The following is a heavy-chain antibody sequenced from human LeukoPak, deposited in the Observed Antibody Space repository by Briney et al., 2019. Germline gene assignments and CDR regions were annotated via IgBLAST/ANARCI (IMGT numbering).Heavy chain of an antibody. V-gene: IGHV4-59*11. J-gene: IGHJ6*02. D-gene: IGHD3-10*01. Sequence: PSETLSLTCTVSGAPISSHYWTWIRQSPGKGLEWIGYISYSWSTNSDPSLRSRVTISLDSSKKQFSLRLTSVTAADTAVYYCARAYYGSGSYYNYFYYGVDVWGQGTTVTVSS. CDR3: ARAYYGSGSYYNYFYYGVDV. CDR1: GAPISSHY. CDR2: ISYSWST.